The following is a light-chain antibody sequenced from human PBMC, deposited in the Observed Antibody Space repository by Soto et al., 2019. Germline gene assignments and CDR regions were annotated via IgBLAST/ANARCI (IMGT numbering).Light chain of an antibody. CDR3: QFNSRSRWT. Sequence: IFFTQAPGTLPLSPGERPTLSSRATQSISNKYLAWYQQEPGPAPRPPPHGVSTRATGIPNTYSGRGSGKGLTLPISKLEREDFAVYNCQFNSRSRWTFGQGTK. V-gene: IGKV3-20*01. CDR1: QSISNKY. CDR2: GVS. J-gene: IGKJ1*01.